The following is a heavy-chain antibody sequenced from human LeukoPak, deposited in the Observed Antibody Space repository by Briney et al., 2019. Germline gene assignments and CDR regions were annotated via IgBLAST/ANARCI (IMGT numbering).Heavy chain of an antibody. V-gene: IGHV3-15*01. CDR2: IKSKTDGGTT. J-gene: IGHJ4*02. CDR3: TTEGQQLNYLDY. D-gene: IGHD6-13*01. CDR1: GFTFSNAW. Sequence: RSGGSLRLSCAASGFTFSNAWMSWVRQAPGKGLEWVGRIKSKTDGGTTDYAAPVKGRFTITRDDSKNTLYLQMNSLKTEDTAVYYCTTEGQQLNYLDYWGQGTLVTVSS.